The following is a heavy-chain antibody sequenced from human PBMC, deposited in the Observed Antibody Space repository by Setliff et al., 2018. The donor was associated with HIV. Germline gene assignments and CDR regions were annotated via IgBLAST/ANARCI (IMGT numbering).Heavy chain of an antibody. D-gene: IGHD5-12*01. V-gene: IGHV4-39*02. Sequence: PSETLSLTCTVSGGSVSSSSYFWGWIRQPPGTGLEWIGNIYYSGTTFYNPSLTSRVSISVDTSTDHFSLKLSSVTAADTAVYYCARPSAGGGYNYWYFDLWGRGTLVTVYS. CDR2: IYYSGTT. J-gene: IGHJ2*01. CDR1: GGSVSSSSYF. CDR3: ARPSAGGGYNYWYFDL.